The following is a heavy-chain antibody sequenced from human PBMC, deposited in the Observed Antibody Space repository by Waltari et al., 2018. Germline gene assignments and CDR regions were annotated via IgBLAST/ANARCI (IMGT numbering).Heavy chain of an antibody. CDR2: IYYDGNT. CDR1: GGSVPDTSYF. V-gene: IGHV4-39*01. Sequence: QESGPGLLKPSETLSLTCAVSGGSVPDTSYFWGWLRQAPGKGLEWLGNIYYDGNTNYNPSLKSRVSISVDTSQKQFSLKLTSVTATDTAVYYCARQGLYCRSSNCVGLDFSHWGQGTLVAVS. CDR3: ARQGLYCRSSNCVGLDFSH. J-gene: IGHJ4*02. D-gene: IGHD2-2*01.